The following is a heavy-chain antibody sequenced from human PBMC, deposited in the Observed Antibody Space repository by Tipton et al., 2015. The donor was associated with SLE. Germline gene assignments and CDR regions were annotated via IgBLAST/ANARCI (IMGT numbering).Heavy chain of an antibody. V-gene: IGHV4-59*01. CDR1: GSSLTGSY. Sequence: TLSLTCVVSGSSLTGSYWSWIRQPPGKGLEWIGYIYYTGSTKFEPSLKSRVTFSVDRSKNQFSLNLRSVTAADTAVYYCARGARGYSYGSDEDFDSWGQGILVTVSS. D-gene: IGHD5-18*01. CDR2: IYYTGST. CDR3: ARGARGYSYGSDEDFDS. J-gene: IGHJ4*02.